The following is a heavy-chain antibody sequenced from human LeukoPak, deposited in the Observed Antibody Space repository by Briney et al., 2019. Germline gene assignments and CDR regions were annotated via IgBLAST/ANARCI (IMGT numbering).Heavy chain of an antibody. Sequence: PGGSLRLSCAASGFTFSSYGMHWVRQAPGKGLEWVSAISYDGSNKYYADSVKGRFTISRDNSKNTLYLQMNSLRAEDTAIYYCARDPRAHYYGSGSYRRGSYFEYWGQGTLVPVST. CDR3: ARDPRAHYYGSGSYRRGSYFEY. D-gene: IGHD3-10*01. J-gene: IGHJ4*02. CDR1: GFTFSSYG. CDR2: ISYDGSNK. V-gene: IGHV3-30*03.